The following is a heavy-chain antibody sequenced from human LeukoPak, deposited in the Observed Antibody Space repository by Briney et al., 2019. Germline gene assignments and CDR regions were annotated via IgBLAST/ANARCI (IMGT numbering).Heavy chain of an antibody. CDR2: ISGTGGST. J-gene: IGHJ4*02. V-gene: IGHV3-23*01. CDR3: ARSPGYSSSWPNDY. Sequence: GGSLRLSCAASGFTFSSCAMTWVRQVPGKGLEWVSAISGTGGSTHYIDSVKGRFTISRDTSKNTVYLQMNSLRAEDTAVYYCARSPGYSSSWPNDYWGQGTLVTVSS. D-gene: IGHD6-13*01. CDR1: GFTFSSCA.